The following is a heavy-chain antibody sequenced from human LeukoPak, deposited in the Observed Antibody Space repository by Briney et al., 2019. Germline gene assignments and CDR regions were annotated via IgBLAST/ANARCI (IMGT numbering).Heavy chain of an antibody. V-gene: IGHV3-21*01. CDR3: ASEGVVEVTAHFDY. Sequence: GGSLRLSCAASGFTFSIYSMNWVRQAPGKGLEWVSSITSSSSHTFYADSVKGRFTISRDNAKSSLYLQMNNLRADDTAVYYCASEGVVEVTAHFDYWGQGTLVTVSP. CDR2: ITSSSSHT. J-gene: IGHJ4*02. D-gene: IGHD1-26*01. CDR1: GFTFSIYS.